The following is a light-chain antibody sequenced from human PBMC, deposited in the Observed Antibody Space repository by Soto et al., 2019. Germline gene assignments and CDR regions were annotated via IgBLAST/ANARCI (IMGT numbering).Light chain of an antibody. V-gene: IGKV3D-20*02. CDR2: DAS. CDR3: QQCNVWPPIT. J-gene: IGKJ5*01. CDR1: QSVSSSY. Sequence: IVLTQSPGTLSLSPGERATLSCRASQSVSSSYLAWYQQKPGQAPRLVIFDASNRANGVPARFGGSGSGTDLTLTINSLEPEDFAVYYCQQCNVWPPITFGQGTRL.